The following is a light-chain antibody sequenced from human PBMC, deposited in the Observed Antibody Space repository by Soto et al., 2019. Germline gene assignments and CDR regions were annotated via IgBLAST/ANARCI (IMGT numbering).Light chain of an antibody. J-gene: IGKJ1*01. CDR3: QQYNSYSRWT. CDR1: QSISSW. Sequence: DLQMTQSPSTLSASVGDRVTITCRASQSISSWLAWYQQKPGKAPKLLIYKASSLESGVPSRFSGSGSGTEVTLTISSLQPDDFATYYCQQYNSYSRWTFGHGTKVEIK. CDR2: KAS. V-gene: IGKV1-5*03.